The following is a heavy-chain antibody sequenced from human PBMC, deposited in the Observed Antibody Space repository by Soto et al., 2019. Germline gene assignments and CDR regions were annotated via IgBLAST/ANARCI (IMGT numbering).Heavy chain of an antibody. D-gene: IGHD3-10*01. CDR3: TTDGGITWVRGGVP. J-gene: IGHJ5*02. V-gene: IGHV3-15*01. CDR1: GITFTNAW. Sequence: PGGSLRLSCVASGITFTNAWMTWVRQAPGKGLEWVGRIKSKTDGGTIDYAAPVKGRFTISRDDSKNTLYLQMNSLKIEDTAVYYCTTDGGITWVRGGVPWGQETLVTVPS. CDR2: IKSKTDGGTI.